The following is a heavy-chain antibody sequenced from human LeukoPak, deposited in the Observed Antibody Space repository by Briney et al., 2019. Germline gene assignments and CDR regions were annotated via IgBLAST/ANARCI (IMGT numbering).Heavy chain of an antibody. CDR1: GFTFSSDA. D-gene: IGHD6-19*01. V-gene: IGHV3-23*01. Sequence: QPGGSLRLSCAASGFTFSSDAMSWVPQAPGKGLEWVSAISGSGGSTYYADSVKGRFTISRDNSKNTLYLQMNSLRAEETAVYYCARVGVAGYFDYWGQGTLVTVSS. CDR3: ARVGVAGYFDY. CDR2: ISGSGGST. J-gene: IGHJ4*02.